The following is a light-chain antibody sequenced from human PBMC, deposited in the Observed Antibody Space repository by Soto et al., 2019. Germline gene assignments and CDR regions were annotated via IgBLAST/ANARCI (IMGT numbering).Light chain of an antibody. J-gene: IGKJ4*01. CDR3: QQLNDFPPT. CDR2: AAS. V-gene: IGKV1-9*01. Sequence: DIQMTQSPSTLSASVGDRVTITCRASQGISTFLAWYQQKPGKAPKLLIYAASTLQRGVPSRFSGSGSGTDFTLIISSLQPEDFATYYCQQLNDFPPTFGGGTKVDIK. CDR1: QGISTF.